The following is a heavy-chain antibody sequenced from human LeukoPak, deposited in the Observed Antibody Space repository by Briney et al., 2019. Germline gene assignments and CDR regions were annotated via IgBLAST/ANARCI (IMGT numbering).Heavy chain of an antibody. J-gene: IGHJ3*01. D-gene: IGHD3-10*01. Sequence: PGGSLRLSCAASGFTVSTNYMSWVRQAPGKGLEWVSVIYSGGSTYYADSVKGRFTISRDNSRNTLYLQMNSPRADDTAVYYCARDSPYYYGSGLWGQGTMVTVSS. CDR1: GFTVSTNY. CDR3: ARDSPYYYGSGL. CDR2: IYSGGST. V-gene: IGHV3-53*01.